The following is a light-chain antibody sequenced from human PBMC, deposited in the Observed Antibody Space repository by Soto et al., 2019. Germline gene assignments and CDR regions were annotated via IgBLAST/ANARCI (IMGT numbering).Light chain of an antibody. Sequence: QSALTHPASVSGSPGQSITISCTGTSSDVGGYNYVSWYQQLPGKAPKLMIYDVSNRPSGVSNRFSGSKSGNTASLTISGLQAEDEADYYCSSYTSSSTLGVFGGGTQLTVL. J-gene: IGLJ2*01. CDR2: DVS. V-gene: IGLV2-14*01. CDR3: SSYTSSSTLGV. CDR1: SSDVGGYNY.